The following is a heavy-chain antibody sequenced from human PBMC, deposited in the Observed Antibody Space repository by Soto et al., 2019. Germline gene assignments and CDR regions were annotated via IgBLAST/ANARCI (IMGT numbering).Heavy chain of an antibody. D-gene: IGHD2-15*01. CDR2: IFHSGNA. J-gene: IGHJ4*01. V-gene: IGHV4-59*01. Sequence: KASETLSLTCTVSGGSMRNVYWSWIRQPPGKRLEWIGFIFHSGNAKYNPSLKSRVTISVDTSKSHFSLSLDSVTAADTAVYFCARAHAPTLPFDYWGLGALVTVSS. CDR3: ARAHAPTLPFDY. CDR1: GGSMRNVY.